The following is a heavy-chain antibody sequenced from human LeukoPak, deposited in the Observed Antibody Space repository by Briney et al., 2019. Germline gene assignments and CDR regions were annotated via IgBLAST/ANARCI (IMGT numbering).Heavy chain of an antibody. Sequence: PGGSLRLSCAASGFTFDDYTMHWVRQAPGKGLEWVSLITWNGGRTYYADSVKGRFTISRDNSKNSLSLQMNSLRAEDTALYYCAKDGKNYFDYWGQGTLVTVSS. J-gene: IGHJ4*02. CDR3: AKDGKNYFDY. CDR1: GFTFDDYT. CDR2: ITWNGGRT. V-gene: IGHV3-43*01.